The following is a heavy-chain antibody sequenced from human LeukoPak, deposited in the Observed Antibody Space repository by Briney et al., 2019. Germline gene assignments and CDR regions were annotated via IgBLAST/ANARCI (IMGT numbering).Heavy chain of an antibody. Sequence: NPSETLSLTCTVSGGSIRNGGYYWSWIPHHPGKGLKWIGYIYYSGSSYYNPSLKSRVTISVDTSKNQFSLKLNSVTAADTAVYFCATLYYYNSSGYYFVGDVWGQGTTVTVSS. V-gene: IGHV4-31*03. J-gene: IGHJ6*02. D-gene: IGHD3-22*01. CDR1: GGSIRNGGYY. CDR3: ATLYYYNSSGYYFVGDV. CDR2: IYYSGSS.